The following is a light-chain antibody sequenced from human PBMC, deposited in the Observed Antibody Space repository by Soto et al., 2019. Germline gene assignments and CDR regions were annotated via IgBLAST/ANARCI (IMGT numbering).Light chain of an antibody. CDR2: DTS. CDR1: QSVNSY. J-gene: IGKJ5*01. CDR3: QHRSNWPPG. Sequence: EIVLTQSPATLSLSPGERATLSCRASQSVNSYLAWYQQKPGQVPRLLIYDTSNRATGIPARFSGSGPGTDFTLTISSLAPEDFAVYYCQHRSNWPPGFGQGTRLEIK. V-gene: IGKV3-11*01.